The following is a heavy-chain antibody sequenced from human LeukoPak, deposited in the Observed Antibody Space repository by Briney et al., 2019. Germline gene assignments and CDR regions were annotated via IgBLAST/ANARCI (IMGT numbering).Heavy chain of an antibody. CDR2: IYYSGST. CDR3: AREVATIYYYYMDV. Sequence: SETLSLTCTVSGGSISSSSYYWGWIRQPPGKGLEWIGSIYYSGSTYYNPSLKSRVTISVDTSKNKFSLKLSSVTAADTAVYYCAREVATIYYYYMDVWGKGTTVTISS. V-gene: IGHV4-39*07. D-gene: IGHD5-24*01. J-gene: IGHJ6*03. CDR1: GGSISSSSYY.